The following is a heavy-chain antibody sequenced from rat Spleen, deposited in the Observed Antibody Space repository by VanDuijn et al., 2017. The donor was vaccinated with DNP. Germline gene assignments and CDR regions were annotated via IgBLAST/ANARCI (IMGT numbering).Heavy chain of an antibody. CDR1: GFTFSDYD. D-gene: IGHD1-8*01. CDR3: TRRWYGSFGY. V-gene: IGHV5S13*01. CDR2: ISSTGEVT. J-gene: IGHJ2*01. Sequence: EVQLVESGGGLVQPGRSLKFSCTTSGFTFSDYDMAWVRQAPTKGLEWVTSISSTGEVTYYRDSVRGRFTISRDNTMNTLYLQMDSLRSEDTATYYCTRRWYGSFGYWGQGVMVTVSS.